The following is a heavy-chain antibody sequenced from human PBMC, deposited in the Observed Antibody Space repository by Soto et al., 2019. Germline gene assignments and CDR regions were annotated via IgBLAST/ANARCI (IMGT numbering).Heavy chain of an antibody. CDR1: GFTFSSYG. CDR3: AKLRAYSSSSSFDFDY. Sequence: LRLSCAASGFTFSSYGMHWVRQAPGRGLEWVAVISYDGSNKYYADSVKGRFTISRDNSKNTLYLQMNSLRAEDTAVYYCAKLRAYSSSSSFDFDYWGQGTLVTVSS. V-gene: IGHV3-30*18. D-gene: IGHD6-6*01. J-gene: IGHJ4*02. CDR2: ISYDGSNK.